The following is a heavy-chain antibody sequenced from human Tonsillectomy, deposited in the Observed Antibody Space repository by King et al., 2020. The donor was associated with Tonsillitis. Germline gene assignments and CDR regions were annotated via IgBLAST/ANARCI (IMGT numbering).Heavy chain of an antibody. D-gene: IGHD3-10*01. CDR1: GFIFSSYE. J-gene: IGHJ3*02. Sequence: VQLVESGGGLVQPGGSLRLSCAASGFIFSSYEMNWVRQAPGKGLEWVSYISSSGSTIHYADSVKGRFTISRDNAKNSLHLQMKSLRAEDTAVYYCAREPRLLWFGEITPGAFDIWGQGTMVTVSS. CDR3: AREPRLLWFGEITPGAFDI. V-gene: IGHV3-48*03. CDR2: ISSSGSTI.